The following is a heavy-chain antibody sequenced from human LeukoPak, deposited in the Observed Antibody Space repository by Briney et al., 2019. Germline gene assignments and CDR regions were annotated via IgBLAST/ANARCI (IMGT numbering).Heavy chain of an antibody. CDR3: AKHRYYYGSGPQDY. D-gene: IGHD3-10*01. V-gene: IGHV3-30*02. CDR1: GFTFSSYG. J-gene: IGHJ4*02. CDR2: IRYDGSNK. Sequence: GGSLRLSCAASGFTFSSYGMHWVRQAPGKGLEWVAFIRYDGSNKYYADSVKGRFTISRDNSKNTLYLQMNSLRAEDTAVYYCAKHRYYYGSGPQDYWGQGTLVTVSS.